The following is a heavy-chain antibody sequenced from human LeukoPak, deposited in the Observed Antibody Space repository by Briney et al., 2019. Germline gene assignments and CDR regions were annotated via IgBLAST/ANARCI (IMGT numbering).Heavy chain of an antibody. J-gene: IGHJ4*02. Sequence: GGTLRLSCAASGFTFSNYGMSWVRQAPGKGLEGVSFIYSDNRHYSNSGTGRFTISRDNSKNTLYLQMNSLRAEDTAVYYCARRAGAYSHPYDYWGQGTLVTVSS. CDR3: ARRAGAYSHPYDY. CDR2: IYSDNR. D-gene: IGHD4/OR15-4a*01. V-gene: IGHV3-53*01. CDR1: GFTFSNYG.